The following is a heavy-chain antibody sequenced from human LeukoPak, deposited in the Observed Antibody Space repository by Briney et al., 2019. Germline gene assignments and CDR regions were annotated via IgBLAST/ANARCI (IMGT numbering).Heavy chain of an antibody. CDR2: INPNSGGT. D-gene: IGHD3-10*01. CDR1: GYTFTGYY. J-gene: IGHJ4*02. Sequence: ASVKVSCKASGYTFTGYYMHWVRQAPGQGLEWMGWINPNSGGTNYAQKFQGRVTMTRDTSISTAYMELSRPRSDDTAVCYCARVAYGSGGFVDYWGQGTLVTVSS. CDR3: ARVAYGSGGFVDY. V-gene: IGHV1-2*02.